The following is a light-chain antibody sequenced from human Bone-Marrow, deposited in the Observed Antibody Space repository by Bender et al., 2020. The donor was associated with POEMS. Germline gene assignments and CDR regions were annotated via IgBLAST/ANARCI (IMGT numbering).Light chain of an antibody. V-gene: IGLV2-8*01. CDR1: SSDVGGYNY. CDR3: SSYAASTILV. J-gene: IGLJ2*01. CDR2: AVS. Sequence: QSALTQPPSASGSPGQSVTISCTGTSSDVGGYNYVSWYQQHPGKAPKLIIYAVSKRPSGVPDRFSGSKSGNTASLTVSGLQAEDEADYYCSSYAASTILVFGGGTKVTVL.